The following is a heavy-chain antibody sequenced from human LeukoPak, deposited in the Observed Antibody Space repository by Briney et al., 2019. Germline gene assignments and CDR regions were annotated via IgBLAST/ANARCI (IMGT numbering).Heavy chain of an antibody. J-gene: IGHJ4*02. Sequence: SVKVSCKASGFTFTSSAMQWVRQARGQRLEWIGWIVVGSGNTNYAQKFQERVTITRDMSTSTAYMELSSLRSEDTAVYYCAKAKLLSGGRITIFGVVIGPNYFDYWGQGTLVTVSS. CDR2: IVVGSGNT. CDR1: GFTFTSSA. CDR3: AKAKLLSGGRITIFGVVIGPNYFDY. V-gene: IGHV1-58*02. D-gene: IGHD3-3*01.